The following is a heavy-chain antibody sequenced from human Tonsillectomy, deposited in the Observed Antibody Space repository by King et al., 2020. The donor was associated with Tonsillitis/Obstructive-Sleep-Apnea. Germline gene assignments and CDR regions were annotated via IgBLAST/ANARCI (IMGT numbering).Heavy chain of an antibody. D-gene: IGHD7-27*01. J-gene: IGHJ6*02. Sequence: VQLVESGGGVVQPGRSLRLSCAASGFTFSSYGMHWVRQAPGKGLGWVAVISYDGSNKYYADSVKGRFDISRDNSKNTLYLQLNSLRAEDTAVYYWAKARGWGNYYSYGMDVWGQGTTVTVSS. CDR3: AKARGWGNYYSYGMDV. CDR1: GFTFSSYG. CDR2: ISYDGSNK. V-gene: IGHV3-30*18.